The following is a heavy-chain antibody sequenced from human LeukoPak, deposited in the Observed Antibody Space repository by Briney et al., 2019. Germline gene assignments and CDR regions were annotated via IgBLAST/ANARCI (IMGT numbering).Heavy chain of an antibody. D-gene: IGHD1-26*01. CDR3: ATPSVVGATDYYFDY. V-gene: IGHV1-69*01. CDR1: GFTFSSYA. CDR2: IIPIFGTA. J-gene: IGHJ4*02. Sequence: GGSLRLSCAASGFTFSSYAISWVRQAPGQGLEWMGGIIPIFGTANYAQKFQGRVTITADESTSTAYMELSSLRSEDTAVYYCATPSVVGATDYYFDYWGQGTLVTVSS.